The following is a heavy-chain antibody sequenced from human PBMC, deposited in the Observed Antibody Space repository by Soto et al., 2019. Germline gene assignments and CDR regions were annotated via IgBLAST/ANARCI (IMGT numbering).Heavy chain of an antibody. Sequence: GGSLRLSCAASGFTFSSYGMHWVRQAPGKGLEWVAVIWNDGSNKNYADPVKGRFTISRDNSKNTLYLQMNSLRAEDTAVYYCARDMGTVTTIAAFDIWGQGTMVTISS. V-gene: IGHV3-33*01. D-gene: IGHD4-17*01. J-gene: IGHJ3*02. CDR1: GFTFSSYG. CDR2: IWNDGSNK. CDR3: ARDMGTVTTIAAFDI.